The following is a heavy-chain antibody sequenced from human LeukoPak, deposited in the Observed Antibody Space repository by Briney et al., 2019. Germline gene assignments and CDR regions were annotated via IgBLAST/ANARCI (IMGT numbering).Heavy chain of an antibody. D-gene: IGHD2-15*01. V-gene: IGHV1-2*02. CDR2: SNRNICGT. CDR3: ARDLGDCSGGRCYSGNWFDP. J-gene: IGHJ5*02. CDR1: GYTVTGYY. Sequence: ASVKVSCKASGYTVTGYYIHWVRQSPGQRLGRRGWSNRNICGTNYAQKSQCMVTMATISSISTAYMDLIRLRSDDTAVYYCARDLGDCSGGRCYSGNWFDPWGQGTMVTVSS.